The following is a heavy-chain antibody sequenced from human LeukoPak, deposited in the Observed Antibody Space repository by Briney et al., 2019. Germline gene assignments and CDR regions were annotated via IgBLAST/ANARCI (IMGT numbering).Heavy chain of an antibody. J-gene: IGHJ3*02. V-gene: IGHV3-23*01. CDR2: ISGSGGST. CDR1: GFTFSSYA. Sequence: EGSLRLSCAASGFTFSSYAMSWVRQAPGKGLEWVSAISGSGGSTYYADSVKGRFTISRDNSKNTLYLQMNSLRAEDTAVYYCAKDGGHSSGWYRGHDAFDIWGQGTMVTVSS. CDR3: AKDGGHSSGWYRGHDAFDI. D-gene: IGHD6-19*01.